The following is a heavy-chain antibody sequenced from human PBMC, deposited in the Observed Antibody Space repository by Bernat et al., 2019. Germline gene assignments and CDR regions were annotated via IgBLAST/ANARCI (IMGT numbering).Heavy chain of an antibody. CDR1: GGSISSSSYY. V-gene: IGHV4-39*01. D-gene: IGHD6-19*01. CDR3: ARHLAVAGTTGTFDY. J-gene: IGHJ4*02. Sequence: QLQLQESGPGLVKPLETLSLTCTVSGGSISSSSYYWGWIRQPPGKGLEWIGSIYYSGSTYYKPSLKSRVTISVDMSKNQFSLKLSSVTAADTAVYYCARHLAVAGTTGTFDYWGQGTLVTVSS. CDR2: IYYSGST.